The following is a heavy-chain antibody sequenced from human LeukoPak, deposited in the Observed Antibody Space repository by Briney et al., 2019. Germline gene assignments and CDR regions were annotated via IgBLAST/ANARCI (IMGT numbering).Heavy chain of an antibody. Sequence: PGGSLRLSCAASGFTFSSYGMHWVRQAPGKGLEWVAVIWYDGINKFHAGSVRGRFTISRDNSKNTVYLQMNSLRAEDTAVYYCTRERKSGIAAFDYWGQGTLVTVSS. CDR1: GFTFSSYG. D-gene: IGHD6-13*01. J-gene: IGHJ4*02. V-gene: IGHV3-33*01. CDR3: TRERKSGIAAFDY. CDR2: IWYDGINK.